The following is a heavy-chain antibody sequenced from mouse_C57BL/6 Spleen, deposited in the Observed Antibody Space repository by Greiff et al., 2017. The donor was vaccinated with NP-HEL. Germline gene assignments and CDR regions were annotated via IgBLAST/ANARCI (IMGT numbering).Heavy chain of an antibody. J-gene: IGHJ2*01. CDR3: ARDYGSSRYFDY. CDR2: IHPNSGST. V-gene: IGHV1-64*01. D-gene: IGHD1-1*01. Sequence: QVQLQQPGAELVKPGASVKLSCKAPGYTFTSYWMHWVKQRPGQGLEWIGMIHPNSGSTNYNEKFKSKATLTVDKSSSTAYMQLSSLTSEDSAVYCCARDYGSSRYFDYWGRGTTLTVSS. CDR1: GYTFTSYW.